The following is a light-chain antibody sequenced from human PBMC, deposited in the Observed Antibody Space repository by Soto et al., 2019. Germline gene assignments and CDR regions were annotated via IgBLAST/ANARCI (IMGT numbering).Light chain of an antibody. V-gene: IGLV2-14*01. CDR2: MVC. CDR1: SSDVGNYNY. Sequence: QSVLTQPASVSGSPGPSITISCTGTSSDVGNYNYVSWYQQYPGRVPKLLIYMVCNRASGVSIRFSGSKPANTASLPISALQAEGEADYFCTSPAHGSLGVFGTGIKVTGL. J-gene: IGLJ1*01. CDR3: TSPAHGSLGV.